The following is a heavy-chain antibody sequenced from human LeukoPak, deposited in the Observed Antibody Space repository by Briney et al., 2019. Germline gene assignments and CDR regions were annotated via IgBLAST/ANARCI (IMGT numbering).Heavy chain of an antibody. CDR2: INTDGTVT. Sequence: GGSLRLSCVASGFTFSKYWMLWVRQAPGKGLESVSRINTDGTVTTYADSVKGRFTVSRDNADNKMILQMNRVRDEDTAVYYCATKQWLAPPPDSWGQGPPVTVSS. D-gene: IGHD6-19*01. CDR3: ATKQWLAPPPDS. CDR1: GFTFSKYW. J-gene: IGHJ4*02. V-gene: IGHV3-74*01.